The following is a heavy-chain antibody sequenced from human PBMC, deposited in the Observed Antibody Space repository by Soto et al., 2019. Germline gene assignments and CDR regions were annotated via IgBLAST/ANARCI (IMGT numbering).Heavy chain of an antibody. CDR2: IKEDGSER. J-gene: IGHJ4*02. V-gene: IGHV3-7*04. CDR1: GFIFSHYW. D-gene: IGHD3-10*01. Sequence: EVQLVESGGGLVQPGGSLRLSCAASGFIFSHYWMSWVRQAPGKVLEWVANIKEDGSERYYVDSVKGRFTISRDNAKNSLYLKMKSLRAEDTAVYYCARATGADKEDYWGQGTLVTVSS. CDR3: ARATGADKEDY.